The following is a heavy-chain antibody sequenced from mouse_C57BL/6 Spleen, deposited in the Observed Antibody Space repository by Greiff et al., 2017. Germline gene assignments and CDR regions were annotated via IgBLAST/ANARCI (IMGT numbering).Heavy chain of an antibody. CDR2: ISSGSSTI. CDR3: ARDGYYFFDY. V-gene: IGHV5-17*01. CDR1: GFTFSDYG. J-gene: IGHJ2*01. Sequence: EVKLVESGGGLVKPGGSLKLSCAASGFTFSDYGMHWVRQAPEKGLEWVAYISSGSSTIYYADTVKGRFTISRDNAKNTLFLQMTSLRSEDTAMYYCARDGYYFFDYWGQGTTRTVSS. D-gene: IGHD2-3*01.